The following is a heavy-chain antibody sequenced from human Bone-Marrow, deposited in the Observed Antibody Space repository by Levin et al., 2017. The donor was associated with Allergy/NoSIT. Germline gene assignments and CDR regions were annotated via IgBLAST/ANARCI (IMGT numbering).Heavy chain of an antibody. Sequence: SETLSLTCTVSGGSISSYYWSWIRQPPGKGLEWIGYIYYSGSTNYNPSLKSRVTISVDTSKNQFSLKLSSVTAADTAVYYCAREVDDYVWERGSYFDYWGQGTLVTVSS. CDR3: AREVDDYVWERGSYFDY. V-gene: IGHV4-59*01. J-gene: IGHJ4*02. CDR1: GGSISSYY. CDR2: IYYSGST. D-gene: IGHD3-16*01.